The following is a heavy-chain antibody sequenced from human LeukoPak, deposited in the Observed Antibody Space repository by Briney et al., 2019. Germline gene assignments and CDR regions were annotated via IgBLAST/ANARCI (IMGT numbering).Heavy chain of an antibody. V-gene: IGHV3-23*01. J-gene: IGHJ4*02. CDR2: ISGSGGST. CDR3: AKRPYCGGDCYSYFDY. D-gene: IGHD2-21*02. CDR1: GFTFSSYA. Sequence: GGSLRLSCAASGFTFSSYAMSWVRQAPGKGLEWVSAISGSGGSTYYADSVKGRFTISRDNSKNTLYLQMNSLRADDTAVYYCAKRPYCGGDCYSYFDYWGQGTLVTVSS.